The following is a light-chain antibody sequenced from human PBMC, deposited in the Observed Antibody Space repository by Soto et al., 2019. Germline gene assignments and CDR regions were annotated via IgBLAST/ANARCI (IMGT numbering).Light chain of an antibody. CDR3: QQRYTWVT. CDR2: DAS. CDR1: QNVGRS. Sequence: EIVMTQSPATLSLYPGERATLSCRASQNVGRSLAWFQQTPGQPPRLLIYDASTRAAGIPARFSGSGSGAAFTLTISSLEPEDSAVYYCQQRYTWVTFGGGTKLEI. V-gene: IGKV3-11*01. J-gene: IGKJ4*01.